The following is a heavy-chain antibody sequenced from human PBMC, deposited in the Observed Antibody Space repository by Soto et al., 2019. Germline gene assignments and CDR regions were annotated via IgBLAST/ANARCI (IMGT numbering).Heavy chain of an antibody. D-gene: IGHD5-18*01. Sequence: GGSLRLSCAASGFTFSSYGMHWVRQAPGKGLEWVAVISYDGSNKYYAGSVKGRFTISRDNSKNTLYLQMNSLRAEDTAVYYCAKEGYSYGYKGYFDYWGQGTLVTVSS. CDR2: ISYDGSNK. V-gene: IGHV3-30*18. J-gene: IGHJ4*02. CDR1: GFTFSSYG. CDR3: AKEGYSYGYKGYFDY.